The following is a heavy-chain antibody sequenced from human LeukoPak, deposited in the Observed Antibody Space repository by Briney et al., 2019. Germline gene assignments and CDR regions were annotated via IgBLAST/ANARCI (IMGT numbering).Heavy chain of an antibody. Sequence: SGTLSLTCTVSGGSISSSSYYWGWIRQPPGKGLEWIGSIYYSGSTNYNPSLKSRVTISVDTSKNQFSLKLSSVTAADTAVYYCARWYGAARPRKGYYYGMDVWGQGTTVTVSS. D-gene: IGHD6-6*01. CDR1: GGSISSSSYY. CDR3: ARWYGAARPRKGYYYGMDV. J-gene: IGHJ6*02. V-gene: IGHV4-39*07. CDR2: IYYSGST.